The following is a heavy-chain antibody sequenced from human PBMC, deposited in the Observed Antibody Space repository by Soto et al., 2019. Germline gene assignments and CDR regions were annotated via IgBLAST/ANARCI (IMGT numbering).Heavy chain of an antibody. J-gene: IGHJ5*02. CDR2: ISAYNGNT. Sequence: QVQLVQSGAEVKKPGASVKVSCKASGYTFTSYGISWVRQAPGQGLEWMGWISAYNGNTNYAQKLQGRGTMTTDTSTSTAYMELRSLRSDDTAVYYCARDRWFVELLVREGNWFDPWGQGTLVTVSS. V-gene: IGHV1-18*01. D-gene: IGHD3-10*01. CDR3: ARDRWFVELLVREGNWFDP. CDR1: GYTFTSYG.